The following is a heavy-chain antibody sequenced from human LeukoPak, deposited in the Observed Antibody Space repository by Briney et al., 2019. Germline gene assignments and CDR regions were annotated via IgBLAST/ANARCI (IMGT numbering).Heavy chain of an antibody. Sequence: PGGSLRLSCAASGFTFSSYSMIWVRQAPGQGPEWVSSISLSSDYRYYADSLKGRFTISRDSAKNSLYLQMNSLRAEDTAVYYCARDINWVSGAFDIWGQGTMVSVPS. CDR3: ARDINWVSGAFDI. V-gene: IGHV3-21*01. D-gene: IGHD7-27*01. J-gene: IGHJ3*02. CDR1: GFTFSSYS. CDR2: ISLSSDYR.